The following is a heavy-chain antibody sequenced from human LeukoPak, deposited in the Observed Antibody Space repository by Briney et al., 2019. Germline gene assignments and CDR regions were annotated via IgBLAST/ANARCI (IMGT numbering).Heavy chain of an antibody. V-gene: IGHV4-59*08. CDR2: IYNSRST. D-gene: IGHD3-9*01. Sequence: PSETLSLTCTVSGXPISSYYWTWIRQPPGKGLEWIGYIYNSRSTNYNPSLKSRVNILVDTSKNQFSLKLNSVTAADTAVYYCARRNILTEGEAFDIWGQGTMVTVSS. CDR3: ARRNILTEGEAFDI. CDR1: GXPISSYY. J-gene: IGHJ3*02.